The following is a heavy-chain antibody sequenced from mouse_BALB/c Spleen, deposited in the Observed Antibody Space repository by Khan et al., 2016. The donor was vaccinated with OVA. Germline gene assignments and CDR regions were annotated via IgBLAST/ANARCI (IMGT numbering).Heavy chain of an antibody. Sequence: EVELVESGGGLVRPGGSLKLSCAASGFTFSDYYMYWVRQTPEKRLEWVATISDGGSYTYYPDSVKGRFTISRDDAKNNLYLQMSSLKSEDTAMYYCESGYYGDPFAYWGQGTLVTVS. D-gene: IGHD2-13*01. V-gene: IGHV5-4*02. CDR1: GFTFSDYY. J-gene: IGHJ3*01. CDR3: ESGYYGDPFAY. CDR2: ISDGGSYT.